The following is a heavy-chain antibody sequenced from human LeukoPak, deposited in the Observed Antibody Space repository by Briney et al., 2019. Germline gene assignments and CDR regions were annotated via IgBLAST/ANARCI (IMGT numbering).Heavy chain of an antibody. D-gene: IGHD5-18*01. CDR2: ISSSGSTI. CDR1: GFTFGSYE. V-gene: IGHV3-48*03. J-gene: IGHJ4*02. Sequence: GGSLRLSCAASGFTFGSYEMNWVRQAPGKGLEWVSYISSSGSTIYYADSVKGRFTISRDNAKNSLYLQMNSLRAEDTAVYYCARGGIQLWRTFDYWGQGTLVTVSS. CDR3: ARGGIQLWRTFDY.